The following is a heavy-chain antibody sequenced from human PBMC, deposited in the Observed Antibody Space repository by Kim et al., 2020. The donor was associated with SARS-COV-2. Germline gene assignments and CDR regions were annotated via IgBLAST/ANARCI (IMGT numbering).Heavy chain of an antibody. CDR3: AGGDYEEFFDF. D-gene: IGHD2-21*01. Sequence: SVKVSCKASGGTLRRLSISWVRQAPGQGLDWMGAIIPMYTAPNYAQKFQGKVTITADEVTKTAYMELGSLRSDDTAVYYCAGGDYEEFFDFWGQGTLVTVSS. V-gene: IGHV1-69*13. CDR1: GGTLRRLS. CDR2: IIPMYTAP. J-gene: IGHJ4*02.